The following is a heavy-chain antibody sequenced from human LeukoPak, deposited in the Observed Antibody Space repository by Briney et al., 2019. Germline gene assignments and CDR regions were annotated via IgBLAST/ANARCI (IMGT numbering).Heavy chain of an antibody. CDR3: ARVLGRGVIIIYGMDV. J-gene: IGHJ6*02. CDR2: IYSGGTT. CDR1: GFPVSSNY. D-gene: IGHD3-10*01. Sequence: GGPLRLSCAASGFPVSSNYMDWVRQAPGKGLEGVPVIYSGGTTYYADSVKGRFTISRDNSKNTLYLQMNSLRAEDAAVYYCARVLGRGVIIIYGMDVWGQGTTVTVSS. V-gene: IGHV3-53*01.